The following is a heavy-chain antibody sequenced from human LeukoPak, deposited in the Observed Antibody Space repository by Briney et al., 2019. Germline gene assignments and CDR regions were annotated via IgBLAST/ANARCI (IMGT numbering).Heavy chain of an antibody. Sequence: SETLSHTCTVSGGSISSGSYYWSWIRQPAGKGLEWIGRIYTSGSTNYNPSLKSRVTISVDTSKNQFSLKLSSVTAADTAVYYCARELVSEMDYWGQGTLVTVSS. D-gene: IGHD5-24*01. CDR2: IYTSGST. V-gene: IGHV4-61*02. CDR1: GGSISSGSYY. CDR3: ARELVSEMDY. J-gene: IGHJ4*02.